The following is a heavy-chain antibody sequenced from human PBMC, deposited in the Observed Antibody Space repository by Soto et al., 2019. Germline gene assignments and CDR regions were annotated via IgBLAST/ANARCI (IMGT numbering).Heavy chain of an antibody. CDR3: ERHVSVSGFEYYFDQ. CDR1: GDSISSSGYY. CDR2: IDYSGST. D-gene: IGHD1-26*01. Sequence: QLHMQESGPGPVKPSETLSLACTVSGDSISSSGYYWAWIRQPPGKGLEWIGNIDYSGSTYYNPSLKSRVAFSVDTYKNQSSLKVTSVTAADTAVYYCERHVSVSGFEYYFDQWGQGTLVTVSS. J-gene: IGHJ4*02. V-gene: IGHV4-39*01.